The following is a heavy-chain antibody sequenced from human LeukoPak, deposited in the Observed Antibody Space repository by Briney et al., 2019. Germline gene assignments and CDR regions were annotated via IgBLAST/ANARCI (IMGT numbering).Heavy chain of an antibody. Sequence: ASVKASCKASGYTFTSYDINWVRQATGQGLEWMGWMNPNSGNTGYAQKFQGRVTITRNTSISTAYMELSSLRSEDTAVYYCARDGGSSSTYYYYYYMDVWGKGTTVTVSS. J-gene: IGHJ6*03. V-gene: IGHV1-8*03. CDR1: GYTFTSYD. CDR2: MNPNSGNT. D-gene: IGHD2-15*01. CDR3: ARDGGSSSTYYYYYYMDV.